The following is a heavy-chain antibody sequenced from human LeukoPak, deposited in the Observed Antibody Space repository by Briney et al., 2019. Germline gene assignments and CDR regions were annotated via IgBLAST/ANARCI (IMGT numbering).Heavy chain of an antibody. V-gene: IGHV3-23*01. J-gene: IGHJ4*02. D-gene: IGHD4-17*01. CDR2: FGGSGSST. Sequence: EGSLRLSCAASGFTFSKYAMSWVRQAPGKGLEWVSAFGGSGSSTYYADSVKGRFTISRDNSKNTLYLQMNSLRAEDTAIYYCAKELSATTEARFDYWGQGILVTVSS. CDR1: GFTFSKYA. CDR3: AKELSATTEARFDY.